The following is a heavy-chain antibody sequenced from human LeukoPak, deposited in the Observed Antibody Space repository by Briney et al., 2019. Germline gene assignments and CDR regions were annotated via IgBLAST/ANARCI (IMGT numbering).Heavy chain of an antibody. D-gene: IGHD3-10*01. CDR2: IWFDGSSK. Sequence: GGSLRLSCAASGFTFSNYAMHWVRQAPGKGLEWVAVIWFDGSSKYYADSVKGRFTISRDNSKNTLYLQMNNLRAEDTAVYYCARGSDSRIAENYYGMDVWGQGTTVTVSS. J-gene: IGHJ6*02. V-gene: IGHV3-33*08. CDR3: ARGSDSRIAENYYGMDV. CDR1: GFTFSNYA.